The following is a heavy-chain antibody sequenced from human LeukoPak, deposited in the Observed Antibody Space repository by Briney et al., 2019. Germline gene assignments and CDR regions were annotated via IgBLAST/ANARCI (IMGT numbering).Heavy chain of an antibody. CDR1: GFTFSHYS. CDR3: TRDPTQYLRYGYFDY. D-gene: IGHD4-11*01. J-gene: IGHJ4*02. Sequence: GGSLRLSCAASGFTFSHYSMNWVRQAPGKGLEWLSYISSSGTTIYYADAVKGRFIISRDNANGSLYLQMSSLRAEDTAAYYCTRDPTQYLRYGYFDYWGQGTLVTVSS. V-gene: IGHV3-48*04. CDR2: ISSSGTTI.